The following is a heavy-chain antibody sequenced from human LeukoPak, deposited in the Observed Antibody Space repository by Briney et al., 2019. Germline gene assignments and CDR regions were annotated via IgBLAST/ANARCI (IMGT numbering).Heavy chain of an antibody. CDR3: ARPSGYYDSSVAFDI. D-gene: IGHD3-22*01. Sequence: GXXLRLSCAASGFTFSSYWMHWVRQAPGKGLVWVSRINSDGSSTSYADSVKGRFTISRDNAKNTLYLQMNSLRAEDTAVYYCARPSGYYDSSVAFDIWGQGTMVTVSS. V-gene: IGHV3-74*01. J-gene: IGHJ3*02. CDR2: INSDGSST. CDR1: GFTFSSYW.